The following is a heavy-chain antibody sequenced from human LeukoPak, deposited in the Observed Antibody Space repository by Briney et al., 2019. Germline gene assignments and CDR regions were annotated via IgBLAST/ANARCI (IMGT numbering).Heavy chain of an antibody. CDR2: ISGSGGST. CDR3: AKDQGPSSIAARPPSDY. D-gene: IGHD6-6*01. V-gene: IGHV3-23*01. Sequence: GGSLRLSCAASGFTFSSYAMSWVRQAPGKGLEWVSAISGSGGSTYYADSVKGRFTISRDNSKNTLYLQMNSLRAEDTAVYYCAKDQGPSSIAARPPSDYWGQGTLVTVSS. J-gene: IGHJ4*02. CDR1: GFTFSSYA.